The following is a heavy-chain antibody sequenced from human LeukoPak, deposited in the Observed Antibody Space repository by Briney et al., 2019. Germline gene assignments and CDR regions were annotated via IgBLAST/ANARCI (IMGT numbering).Heavy chain of an antibody. CDR2: INSDGSST. V-gene: IGHV3-74*01. D-gene: IGHD1-26*01. CDR1: GFTFSSYW. CDR3: AKGAYSWYYYYMDV. Sequence: GGSLRLSCAASGFTFSSYWMHWVRQAPGEGLVWVSRINSDGSSTSYADSVKGRFTISRDNSKNTLYLQMNSLRAEDTAVYYCAKGAYSWYYYYMDVWGKGTTVTVSS. J-gene: IGHJ6*03.